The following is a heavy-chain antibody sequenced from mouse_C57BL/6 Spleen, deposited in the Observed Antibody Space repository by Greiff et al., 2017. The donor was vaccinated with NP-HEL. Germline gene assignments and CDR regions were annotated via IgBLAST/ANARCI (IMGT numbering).Heavy chain of an antibody. D-gene: IGHD1-1*01. CDR3: ARNTGSSPYAMDY. Sequence: VKLVESGPGLVQPSQSLSITCTVSGFSLTSYGVHWVRQSPGKGLEWLGVIWSGGSTDYNAAFISRLSISKDNSKSQVFFKMNSLQADDTAIYYCARNTGSSPYAMDYWGQGTSVTVSS. V-gene: IGHV2-2*01. CDR1: GFSLTSYG. CDR2: IWSGGST. J-gene: IGHJ4*01.